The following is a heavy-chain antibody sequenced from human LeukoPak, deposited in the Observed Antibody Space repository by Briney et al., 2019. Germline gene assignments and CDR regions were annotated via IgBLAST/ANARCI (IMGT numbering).Heavy chain of an antibody. Sequence: ASVKVSCKASGYTFSGFYIHWVRQAPGQGLEWMGWINPNSGVTNYAQKLQGRVTITRDTSIDTAYMQLSRLRSDDTAVYYCARDSGEVPDYWGQGTLVTVSS. D-gene: IGHD3-10*01. V-gene: IGHV1-2*02. CDR3: ARDSGEVPDY. CDR2: INPNSGVT. J-gene: IGHJ4*02. CDR1: GYTFSGFY.